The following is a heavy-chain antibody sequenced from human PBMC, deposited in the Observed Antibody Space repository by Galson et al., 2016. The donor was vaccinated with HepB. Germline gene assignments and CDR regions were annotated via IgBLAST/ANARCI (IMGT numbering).Heavy chain of an antibody. CDR3: ARVKWLRSPFDM. V-gene: IGHV1-46*03. Sequence: SGYSFTGSYMHWVRQAPGQGLEWMGMNNPSGVSTTYTQKFLGRVTMTRDMSTSTVYMELRSLRSEDTAVYYCARVKWLRSPFDMWGQGTMVTVS. CDR2: NNPSGVST. D-gene: IGHD5-12*01. J-gene: IGHJ3*02. CDR1: GYSFTGSY.